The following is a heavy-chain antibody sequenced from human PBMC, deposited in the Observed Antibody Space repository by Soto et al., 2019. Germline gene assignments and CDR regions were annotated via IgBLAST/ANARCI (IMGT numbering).Heavy chain of an antibody. J-gene: IGHJ3*01. D-gene: IGHD1-1*01. Sequence: QITLKESGPSLVKSTQTLTLTCTFSGFSLNTSGVGVGWVRQPPGKALEWLAVIYWTDDKRYSPSLKSRLSITKDTSKNQVVLTMTDMDPVDTAIFFCARKLPITTSAFDYWGQGTMVTVSS. V-gene: IGHV2-5*01. CDR1: GFSLNTSGVG. CDR2: IYWTDDK. CDR3: ARKLPITTSAFDY.